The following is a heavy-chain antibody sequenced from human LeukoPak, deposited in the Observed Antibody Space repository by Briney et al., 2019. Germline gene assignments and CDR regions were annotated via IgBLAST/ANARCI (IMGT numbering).Heavy chain of an antibody. V-gene: IGHV3-30*18. CDR2: ISYDGSNK. J-gene: IGHJ4*02. D-gene: IGHD5-12*01. Sequence: GRSLRLSCAASGFTFSSYGMHWVRQAPGKGLEWVAVISYDGSNKYYADSVKGRFTISRDNSKNTLYLQMNGLRAEDTAVYYCAKHRQKVATKGPFDYWGQGTLVTVSS. CDR3: AKHRQKVATKGPFDY. CDR1: GFTFSSYG.